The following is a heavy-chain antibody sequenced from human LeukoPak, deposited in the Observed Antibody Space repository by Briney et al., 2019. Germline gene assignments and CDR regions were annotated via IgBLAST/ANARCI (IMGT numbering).Heavy chain of an antibody. V-gene: IGHV3-73*01. CDR1: GFTFSNYA. Sequence: QTGGSLRLSCAASGFTFSNYAMHWVRQASGKGLEWVGRIRSKANSYATAYAASVKGRFTISRDDSKNTAYLQMNSLKTEDTAVYYCTTAGHYVGDYLPGPVWDYYYYYMDVWGKGTTVTISS. CDR2: IRSKANSYAT. CDR3: TTAGHYVGDYLPGPVWDYYYYYMDV. J-gene: IGHJ6*03. D-gene: IGHD4-17*01.